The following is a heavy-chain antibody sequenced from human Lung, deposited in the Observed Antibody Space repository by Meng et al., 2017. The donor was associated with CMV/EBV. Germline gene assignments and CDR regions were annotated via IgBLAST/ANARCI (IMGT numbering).Heavy chain of an antibody. J-gene: IGHJ4*02. D-gene: IGHD2-2*01. CDR1: GYTFTSYA. V-gene: IGHV1-3*01. Sequence: QRGAEVKKPGASVKVSCKASGYTFTSYAIHWVRQAPGQRLEWMGWINGGNGKTKYSQKFQGRVTITRDTSASTAYMELSSLRSEDTAVYYCARDVVVPAALTVRIDYWGQGTLVTVAS. CDR3: ARDVVVPAALTVRIDY. CDR2: INGGNGKT.